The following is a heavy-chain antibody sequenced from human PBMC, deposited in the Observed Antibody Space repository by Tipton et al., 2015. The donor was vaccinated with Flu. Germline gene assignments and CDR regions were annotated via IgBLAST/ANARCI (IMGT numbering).Heavy chain of an antibody. CDR2: IYHSGST. CDR1: GYSISSGYY. V-gene: IGHV4-38-2*02. CDR3: ARGAGTTGCFDP. D-gene: IGHD1-1*01. J-gene: IGHJ5*02. Sequence: LSCTVSGYSISSGYYWGWIRQPPGKGLEWIGCIYHSGSTYYNPSLKSRVTISVDTSKNQFSLKRSSVTAADTAVYYCARGAGTTGCFDPWGQGTLVTVSS.